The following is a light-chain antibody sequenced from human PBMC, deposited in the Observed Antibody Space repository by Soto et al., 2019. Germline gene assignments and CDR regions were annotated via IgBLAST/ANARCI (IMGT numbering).Light chain of an antibody. CDR3: QQYDNLPRYT. J-gene: IGKJ2*01. CDR2: DAS. Sequence: DIQMTQSPSSLSASVGDRVTITCQASQDISNYLNWYQQKPGKAPKLLIYDASNLETGVPSRFSGDGSGTAFTFTISSLQPEDIATYYCQQYDNLPRYTYGQGTKLEIK. CDR1: QDISNY. V-gene: IGKV1-33*01.